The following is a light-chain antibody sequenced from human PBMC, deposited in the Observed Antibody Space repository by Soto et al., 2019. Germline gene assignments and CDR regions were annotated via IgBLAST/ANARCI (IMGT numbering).Light chain of an antibody. J-gene: IGKJ1*01. CDR1: QTITNR. CDR2: DAF. Sequence: DIQMTQSPSTVSASVGDRVTITCRASQTITNRLAWYQRKPGKAPKVLIYDAFNLESGVPSRFSGSGSGTEFILTISSLQPDDFATYDCQHYGGLWTFGQGTKVEVK. V-gene: IGKV1-5*01. CDR3: QHYGGLWT.